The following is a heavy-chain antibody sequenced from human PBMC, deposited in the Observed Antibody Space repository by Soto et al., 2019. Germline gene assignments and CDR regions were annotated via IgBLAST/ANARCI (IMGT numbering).Heavy chain of an antibody. D-gene: IGHD4-17*01. CDR2: ISHSWST. Sequence: QLQLQESGSGLVKPSQTLSLTCAVSGGSISRGGYSWSWIRQPPGKGLECIGYISHSWSTYYNPSLKSRVTISVDRSKNQFSLKLTSVTAADTAVYYCARAMTTGAKFDYWGQGTLVTVSS. CDR1: GGSISRGGYS. V-gene: IGHV4-30-2*01. CDR3: ARAMTTGAKFDY. J-gene: IGHJ4*02.